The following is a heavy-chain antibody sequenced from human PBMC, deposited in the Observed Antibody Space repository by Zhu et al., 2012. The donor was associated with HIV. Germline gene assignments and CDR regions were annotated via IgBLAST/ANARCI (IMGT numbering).Heavy chain of an antibody. CDR3: ARGVGSGWLPWGERT. CDR2: INDSGST. V-gene: IGHV4-34*01. CDR1: GGSFSNYY. J-gene: IGHJ4*02. D-gene: IGHD6-19*01. Sequence: QVHVQEWGARLLKPSETLSLTCAVYGGSFSNYYWSWIRQPPGKGLEWIGEINDSGSTNYNPSLKSRVTISRDTSKKQVSLKLSSVTAADAAMYYCARGVGSGWLPWGERTWGQGIRGHRLL.